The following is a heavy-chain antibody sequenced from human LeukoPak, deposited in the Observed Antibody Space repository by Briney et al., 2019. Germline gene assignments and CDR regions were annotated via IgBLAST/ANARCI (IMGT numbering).Heavy chain of an antibody. J-gene: IGHJ4*02. D-gene: IGHD2-15*01. CDR3: ARGGRYCSGGSCYTVWHYFDY. CDR2: IYYSGST. Sequence: SETLSLTCTASGGSISSYYWSWIRQPPGKGLEWIGYIYYSGSTNYNPSLKSRVTISVDTSKNQFSLKLSSVTAADTAVYYCARGGRYCSGGSCYTVWHYFDYWGQGTLVTVSS. CDR1: GGSISSYY. V-gene: IGHV4-59*01.